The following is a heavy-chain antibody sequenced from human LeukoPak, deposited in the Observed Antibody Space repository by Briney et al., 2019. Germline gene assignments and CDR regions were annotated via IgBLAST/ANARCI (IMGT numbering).Heavy chain of an antibody. D-gene: IGHD3-10*01. CDR3: ARNHYGSVDY. Sequence: GGSLMLSCEASGFTFSAYAMTWVRQAPGKGLEWVSSIGSDNKPHYSESVKGRFAISRDNAKNTLYLQMNSLRPEDTAVYYCARNHYGSVDYWGQGTLVTVSS. J-gene: IGHJ4*02. V-gene: IGHV3-69-1*01. CDR2: IGSDNKP. CDR1: GFTFSAYA.